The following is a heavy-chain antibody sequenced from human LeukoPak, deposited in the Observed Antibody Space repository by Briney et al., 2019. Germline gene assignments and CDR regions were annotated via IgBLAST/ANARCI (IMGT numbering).Heavy chain of an antibody. CDR2: ISGSGGST. CDR3: ARSEDKYYYDSSGYGFDY. J-gene: IGHJ4*02. V-gene: IGHV3-23*01. Sequence: GGSLRLSCAASGFTFSSYAMSWVRQAPGKGLEWVSAISGSGGSTYYADSVKGRFTISRDNSKNTLYLQMNSLRAEDTAVYYCARSEDKYYYDSSGYGFDYWGQGTLVTVSS. CDR1: GFTFSSYA. D-gene: IGHD3-22*01.